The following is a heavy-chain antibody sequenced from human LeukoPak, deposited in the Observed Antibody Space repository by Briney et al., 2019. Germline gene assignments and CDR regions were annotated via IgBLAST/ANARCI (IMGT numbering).Heavy chain of an antibody. J-gene: IGHJ4*02. CDR1: GFTFSSYW. CDR2: INTDGSST. Sequence: GGSLRLSCAASGFTFSSYWMHWVRQAPGKGLVWVSRINTDGSSTSYADSVKGRFTISRDNAKNTLYLQMNSLRAEDTAVYCCASITGTTALGDWGQGTLVTVSS. D-gene: IGHD1-20*01. V-gene: IGHV3-74*01. CDR3: ASITGTTALGD.